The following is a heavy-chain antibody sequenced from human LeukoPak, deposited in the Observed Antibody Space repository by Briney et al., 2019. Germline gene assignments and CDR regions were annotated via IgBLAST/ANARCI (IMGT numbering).Heavy chain of an antibody. CDR3: ARERSAYNWFDP. J-gene: IGHJ5*02. Sequence: PGGSLRLSCAASGFTFSSYSMNWVRQAPGKGLEWVSYISSSSTIYYADSVKGRFTISRDNAKNSLYLQMNSLRAEDTAVYYCARERSAYNWFDPWGQGTLVTVSS. V-gene: IGHV3-48*04. CDR2: ISSSSTI. CDR1: GFTFSSYS. D-gene: IGHD5-24*01.